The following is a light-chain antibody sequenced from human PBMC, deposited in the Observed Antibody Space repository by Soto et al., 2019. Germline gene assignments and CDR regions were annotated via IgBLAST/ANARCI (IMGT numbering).Light chain of an antibody. J-gene: IGKJ1*01. CDR3: QQYNSFPT. CDR1: QSISSW. V-gene: IGKV1-5*03. CDR2: KAS. Sequence: DIQMTQSPSTLSASVGDRVTITCRASQSISSWLAWYQQKTGKAPKLLIYKASSLESGVPSRFSGSGSGTEFTLIISSLQPDDFATYYCQQYNSFPTFGQGTKGEIK.